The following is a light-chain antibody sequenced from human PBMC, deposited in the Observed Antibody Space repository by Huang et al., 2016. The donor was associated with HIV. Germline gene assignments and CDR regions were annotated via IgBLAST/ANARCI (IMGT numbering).Light chain of an antibody. V-gene: IGKV1-17*03. Sequence: DIQMTQSPSAMSASVGDKVHITCRASQAISKYLVWFQQKPGTAPKRLIYAASSLQSGVPSRFSGSGYGTKFTLTISSLQPEDFATYYGLQHHAYPRTFGPGTKVEV. CDR1: QAISKY. J-gene: IGKJ1*01. CDR2: AAS. CDR3: LQHHAYPRT.